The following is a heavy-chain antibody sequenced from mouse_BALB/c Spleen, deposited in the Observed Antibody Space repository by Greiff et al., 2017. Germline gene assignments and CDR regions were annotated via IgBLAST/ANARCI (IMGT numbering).Heavy chain of an antibody. CDR2: IDPENGDT. CDR3: NLYYYGSSSYWYFDV. Sequence: EVQLQQSGAELVRSGASVKLSCTASGFNIKDYYMHWVKQRPEQGLEWIGWIDPENGDTEYAPKFQGKATMTADTSSNTAYLQLSSLTSEDTAVYYCNLYYYGSSSYWYFDVWGAGTTVTVSS. J-gene: IGHJ1*01. D-gene: IGHD1-1*01. V-gene: IGHV14-4*02. CDR1: GFNIKDYY.